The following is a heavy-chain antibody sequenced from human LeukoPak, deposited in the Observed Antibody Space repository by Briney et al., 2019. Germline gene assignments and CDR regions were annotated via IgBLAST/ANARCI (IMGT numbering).Heavy chain of an antibody. CDR3: ARIPHPDYADAQ. D-gene: IGHD4-17*01. CDR2: ISSSGGTM. Sequence: GGSLRLSCEASGFTVSSFEINWVRQAPGKGLEWVSYISSSGGTMDYADSVKGRFTVSRDNGKRLVHLQLNSLRAEDTAVYFCARIPHPDYADAQWGQGTLVIVSS. J-gene: IGHJ4*02. V-gene: IGHV3-48*03. CDR1: GFTVSSFE.